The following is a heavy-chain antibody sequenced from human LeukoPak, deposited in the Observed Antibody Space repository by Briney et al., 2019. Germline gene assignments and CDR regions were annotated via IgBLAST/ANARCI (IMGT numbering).Heavy chain of an antibody. V-gene: IGHV1-8*01. CDR2: MNPNSGNT. CDR3: ARHKIGGEFNLIPYNWFDP. CDR1: GYTFTSYD. J-gene: IGHJ5*02. D-gene: IGHD3-10*01. Sequence: ASVKVSCKASGYTFTSYDINWVRQATGQGLEWMGWMNPNSGNTGCAQKFQGRVTMTRNTSISTAYMELSSLRSEDTAVYYCARHKIGGEFNLIPYNWFDPWGQGTLVTVSS.